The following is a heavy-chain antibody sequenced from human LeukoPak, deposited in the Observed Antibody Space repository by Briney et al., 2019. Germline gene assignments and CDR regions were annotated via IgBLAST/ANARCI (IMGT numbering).Heavy chain of an antibody. Sequence: GGSLRLSCAASGFIFSSYNMNWVRQAPGKGLEWVSFISSSSSYIYYADSVKGRFTISRDNAKNSLYLQMNSLRAEDTAVYYCARTTADYYDSSGFDYWGQGTLVTVSS. V-gene: IGHV3-21*04. D-gene: IGHD3-22*01. CDR2: ISSSSSYI. CDR1: GFIFSSYN. CDR3: ARTTADYYDSSGFDY. J-gene: IGHJ4*02.